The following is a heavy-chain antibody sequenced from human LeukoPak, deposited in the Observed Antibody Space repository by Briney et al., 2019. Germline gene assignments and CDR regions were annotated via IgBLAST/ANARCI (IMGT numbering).Heavy chain of an antibody. CDR2: TYYRSKWYN. D-gene: IGHD3-22*01. CDR3: AREATGRGYYESSGFDY. J-gene: IGHJ4*02. Sequence: SQTLSLTCAISGDSVSSNSAAWNWIRQSPSRGLEWLGRTYYRSKWYNDYAVSVKGRITINPDTSKNQFSLQLNSVTPEDTAVYYCAREATGRGYYESSGFDYWGQGTLLTLSS. CDR1: GDSVSSNSAA. V-gene: IGHV6-1*01.